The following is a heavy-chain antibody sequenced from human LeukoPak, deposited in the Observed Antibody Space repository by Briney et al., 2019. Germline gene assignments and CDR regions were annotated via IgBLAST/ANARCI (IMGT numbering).Heavy chain of an antibody. CDR1: GDSVSSNSAA. V-gene: IGHV6-1*01. CDR2: TYYRSKGYN. Sequence: SQTLSPTCAISGDSVSSNSAAWNWIRQSPSRGLEWLGRTYYRSKGYNDYAVSVKSRITINPDTSKNQFSLQLNSVTPEDTAVYYCARDLSPYCSSTSCYSDALDIWGQGTMVTVSS. D-gene: IGHD2-2*01. J-gene: IGHJ3*02. CDR3: ARDLSPYCSSTSCYSDALDI.